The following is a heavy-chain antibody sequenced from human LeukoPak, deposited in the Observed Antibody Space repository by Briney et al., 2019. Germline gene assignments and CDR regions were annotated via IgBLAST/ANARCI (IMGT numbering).Heavy chain of an antibody. Sequence: GGSLRLXCAASGFTFSSYAMRWVRQAPGKGLEWVSAISGSGGSTYYADSVKGPFTISRDNSKNTLYLQMNSLRAEDTAVYYCAKDRRKEGAAAKYDYWGQGTLVTVSS. CDR2: ISGSGGST. V-gene: IGHV3-23*01. D-gene: IGHD6-13*01. CDR3: AKDRRKEGAAAKYDY. J-gene: IGHJ4*02. CDR1: GFTFSSYA.